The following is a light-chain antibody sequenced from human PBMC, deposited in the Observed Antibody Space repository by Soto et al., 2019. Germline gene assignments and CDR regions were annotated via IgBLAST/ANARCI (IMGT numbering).Light chain of an antibody. Sequence: DIQMTQSPSSLSASVGYRVTITWRTSQSVSIYVNWYQQKPGKAPILLIYASSSLQSGVPSRFSGSGSGTDFTLTISSLEPEDFATYYCQQSYSTPTFGQGTKVDIK. J-gene: IGKJ2*01. CDR1: QSVSIY. CDR3: QQSYSTPT. CDR2: ASS. V-gene: IGKV1-39*01.